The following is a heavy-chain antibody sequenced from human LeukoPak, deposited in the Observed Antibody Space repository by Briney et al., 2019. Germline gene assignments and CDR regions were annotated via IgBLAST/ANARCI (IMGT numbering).Heavy chain of an antibody. CDR3: ARDFRD. Sequence: GGSLRLSCAVSGFTFSSYWMSWVRQAPGKGLEWVANIKEDGTEKYYQDSVKGRFTISRENAKNSLYLRMNSLRAGDTAVYYCARDFRDWGQGTLVTVSS. J-gene: IGHJ4*02. CDR2: IKEDGTEK. V-gene: IGHV3-7*01. CDR1: GFTFSSYW.